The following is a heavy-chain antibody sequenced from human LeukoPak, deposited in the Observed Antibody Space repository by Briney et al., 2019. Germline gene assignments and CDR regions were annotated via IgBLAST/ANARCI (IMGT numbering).Heavy chain of an antibody. V-gene: IGHV3-23*01. CDR1: GLTFSSYA. CDR3: AKEVGYSYGSSFDY. D-gene: IGHD5-18*01. CDR2: ISGSGGST. J-gene: IGHJ4*02. Sequence: QAGGSLRLSCAASGLTFSSYAMSWVRQAPGKGLEWVSAISGSGGSTYYADSVKGRFTISRDNSKNTLYLQMNSLRAEDTAVYYCAKEVGYSYGSSFDYWGQGTLVTASS.